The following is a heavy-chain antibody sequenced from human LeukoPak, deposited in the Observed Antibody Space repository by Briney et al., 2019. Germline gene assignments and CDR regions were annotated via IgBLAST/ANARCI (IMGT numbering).Heavy chain of an antibody. Sequence: GGSLRLSCAAYGFTFSNAWMSWVRQAAGKGVEWVGRIKSKTDGGTTDYAAPVKGRFTISRDDSKNTLYLQMNSLKTEDTAVYYCTIPITMVRGVITPADYFDYWGQGTLVTVSS. D-gene: IGHD3-10*01. CDR3: TIPITMVRGVITPADYFDY. J-gene: IGHJ4*02. CDR2: IKSKTDGGTT. V-gene: IGHV3-15*01. CDR1: GFTFSNAW.